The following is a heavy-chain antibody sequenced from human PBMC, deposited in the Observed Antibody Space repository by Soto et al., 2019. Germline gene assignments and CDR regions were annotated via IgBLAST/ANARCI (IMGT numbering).Heavy chain of an antibody. V-gene: IGHV3-30-3*01. CDR2: ISYDGSNK. CDR3: ARESQAPYTAPHLKTDY. J-gene: IGHJ4*02. CDR1: GFTFSSYA. D-gene: IGHD5-18*01. Sequence: GGSLRLSCAASGFTFSSYAMHWVRQAPGKGLEWVAVISYDGSNKYYADSVKGRFTISRDNSKNTLYLQMNSLRAEDTAVYYCARESQAPYTAPHLKTDYWGQGTLVTVSS.